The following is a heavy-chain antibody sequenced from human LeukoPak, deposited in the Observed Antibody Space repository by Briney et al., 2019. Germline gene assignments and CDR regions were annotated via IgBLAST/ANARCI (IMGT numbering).Heavy chain of an antibody. D-gene: IGHD6-13*01. J-gene: IGHJ5*02. CDR2: IYYSGST. Sequence: SGTLSLTCTVSGGSISSYYWSWIRQPPGKGLEWIGYIYYSGSTNYNPSLKSRVTISVDTSKNQFSLKLSSVTAADTAVYYCARAMRYSSSWYDDWGQGTLVTVSS. V-gene: IGHV4-59*01. CDR3: ARAMRYSSSWYDD. CDR1: GGSISSYY.